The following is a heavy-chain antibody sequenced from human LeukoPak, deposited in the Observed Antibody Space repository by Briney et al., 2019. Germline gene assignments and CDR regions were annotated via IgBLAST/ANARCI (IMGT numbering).Heavy chain of an antibody. CDR1: GGSISSYY. J-gene: IGHJ4*02. V-gene: IGHV4-59*01. D-gene: IGHD5-12*01. Sequence: SETLSLTCTVSGGSISSYYWSWIRQPPGKGLEWIGYIYYSGSTNYNPSLKSRVTISVDTSKNQFSLKLSSVTAADTAVYYCARAPYSGYDKGFDYWGQGTLVTVSS. CDR3: ARAPYSGYDKGFDY. CDR2: IYYSGST.